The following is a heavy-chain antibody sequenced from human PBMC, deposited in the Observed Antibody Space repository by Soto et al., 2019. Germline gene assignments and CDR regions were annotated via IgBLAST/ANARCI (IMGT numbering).Heavy chain of an antibody. J-gene: IGHJ4*02. Sequence: SLRLSCAASGFTFSSYGLHWVRQAPGKGVEWVAVISYDGSNKYYADSVKGRFTISRDNSKNTLYLQMNSLRAEDTAVYYCAKVYVVGATTFYFDYWGQGTLVTVSS. V-gene: IGHV3-30*18. D-gene: IGHD1-26*01. CDR1: GFTFSSYG. CDR3: AKVYVVGATTFYFDY. CDR2: ISYDGSNK.